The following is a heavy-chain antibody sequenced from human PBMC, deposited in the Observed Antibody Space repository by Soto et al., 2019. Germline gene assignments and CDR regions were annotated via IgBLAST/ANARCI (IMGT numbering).Heavy chain of an antibody. J-gene: IGHJ4*02. CDR1: GEALNSYY. CDR3: ARGQWSDRFLN. Sequence: QVQLQQWGAGLLKPWETLSLTCAVYGEALNSYYWSWIRQPPGKGLEWIGEINDSGRTNDNPSLSARVTISSVASSMQFFLRLNSVTATDTAVYYCARGQWSDRFLNWGLGTLLTVSS. D-gene: IGHD2-15*01. V-gene: IGHV4-34*02. CDR2: INDSGRT.